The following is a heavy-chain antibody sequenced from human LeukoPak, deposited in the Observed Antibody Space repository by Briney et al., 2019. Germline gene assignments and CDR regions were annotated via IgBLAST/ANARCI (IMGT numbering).Heavy chain of an antibody. CDR1: GFNLGANS. V-gene: IGHV3-43*02. Sequence: GGSLRLSCAASGFNLGANSMHWARQVPGKGLEWVSLVNGDGYTYYAASVNGRFTVSRDNSKNSLYLQMSSLRPEDTALYYCAKDIGGGLLEHWGQGTLVTVSS. J-gene: IGHJ4*02. CDR3: AKDIGGGLLEH. CDR2: VNGDGYT. D-gene: IGHD1/OR15-1a*01.